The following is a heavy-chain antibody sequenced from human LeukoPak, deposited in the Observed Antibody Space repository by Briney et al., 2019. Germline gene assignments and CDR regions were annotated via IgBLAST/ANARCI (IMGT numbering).Heavy chain of an antibody. CDR3: ALTPDYYGSGSFDY. CDR2: ISGSSSHI. V-gene: IGHV3-21*01. D-gene: IGHD3-10*01. J-gene: IGHJ4*02. CDR1: GFTFSNYN. Sequence: GGSLRLSCAASGFTFSNYNINWVRQAPGKGLEWVSSISGSSSHIHYGDSVKGRFTISRDNAKNSLYLQMNSLRAEDTAVYYCALTPDYYGSGSFDYWGQGTLVTVSS.